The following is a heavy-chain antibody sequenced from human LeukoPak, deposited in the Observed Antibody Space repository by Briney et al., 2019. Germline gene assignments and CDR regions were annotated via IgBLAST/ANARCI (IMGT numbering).Heavy chain of an antibody. V-gene: IGHV1-69*04. D-gene: IGHD3-22*01. Sequence: SAKVSCKASGGTFSSYAISWVRQAPGQGLEWMGRIIPILGIANYAQKFQGRVTITADKSTSTAYMELSSLRAEDTAVYYCAGDGYESNGYVDYWGQGTLVTVSS. CDR1: GGTFSSYA. J-gene: IGHJ4*02. CDR2: IIPILGIA. CDR3: AGDGYESNGYVDY.